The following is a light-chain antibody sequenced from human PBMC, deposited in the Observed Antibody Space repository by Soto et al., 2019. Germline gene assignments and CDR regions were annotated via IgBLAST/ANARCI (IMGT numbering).Light chain of an antibody. CDR2: DAS. Sequence: EIVLTQSPATLSLSPGERATLSCRASQSIGNYLVWYQQKPGQAPRLLIYDASNRATGIPARFSGRGSRTDFTLTISSLQPEDFAVYYCQHRKNWPLTFGGGTKVEIK. V-gene: IGKV3-11*01. CDR3: QHRKNWPLT. CDR1: QSIGNY. J-gene: IGKJ4*01.